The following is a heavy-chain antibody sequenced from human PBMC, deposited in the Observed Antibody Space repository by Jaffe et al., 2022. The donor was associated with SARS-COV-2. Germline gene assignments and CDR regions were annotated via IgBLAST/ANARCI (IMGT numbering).Heavy chain of an antibody. V-gene: IGHV4-39*01. CDR1: GGSITSGIYY. CDR2: ISHSAAT. Sequence: QLQLQESGPGLVKPSETLSLTCTVSGGSITSGIYYWGWIRQPPGKGLEWVGSISHSAATFYHPSLESRVTVSADTSKNQFSLRLTPVTPADTAVYYCVRHKDSGNGADAFHIWGQGTTVIVTS. CDR3: VRHKDSGNGADAFHI. J-gene: IGHJ3*02. D-gene: IGHD3-10*01.